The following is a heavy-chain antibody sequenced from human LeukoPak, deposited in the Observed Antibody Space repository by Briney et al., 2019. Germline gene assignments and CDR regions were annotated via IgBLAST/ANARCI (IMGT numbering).Heavy chain of an antibody. CDR2: IKSKTVGGTT. J-gene: IGHJ4*02. CDR3: TTTHYYYDSSGYYLRDY. Sequence: GGSLRLSCAASGFTFSNAWMSWVRQAPGKGLEWVGRIKSKTVGGTTDYAAPVKGRFTISRDDSKNTLYLQMNSLKTEDTAVYYCTTTHYYYDSSGYYLRDYWGQGTLVTVSS. V-gene: IGHV3-15*01. D-gene: IGHD3-22*01. CDR1: GFTFSNAW.